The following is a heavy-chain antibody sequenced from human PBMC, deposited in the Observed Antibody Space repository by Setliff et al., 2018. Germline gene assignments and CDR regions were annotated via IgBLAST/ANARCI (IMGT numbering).Heavy chain of an antibody. D-gene: IGHD3-3*01. J-gene: IGHJ5*02. CDR2: IYPGDSDT. CDR3: ARQYYNFWSGYSPKKGWFDP. V-gene: IGHV5-51*01. CDR1: GYSFTSYW. Sequence: RGASLKLSCKGSGYSFTSYWIAWVRQMPGKGLEWMGIIYPGDSDTRYSPSFEGQVTISADKSISTAYLQWSSLKASDTAMYYCARQYYNFWSGYSPKKGWFDPWGQGTLVTVSS.